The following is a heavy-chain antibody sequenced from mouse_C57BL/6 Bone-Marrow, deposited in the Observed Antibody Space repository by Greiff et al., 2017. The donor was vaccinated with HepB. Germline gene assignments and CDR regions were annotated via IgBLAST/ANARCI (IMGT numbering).Heavy chain of an antibody. D-gene: IGHD1-1*01. V-gene: IGHV1-81*01. Sequence: VQLQQSGAELARPGASVKLSCKASGYTFTSYGISWVKQRTGQGLEWIGEIYHRSGNTYYNEKFKGKATLTADKSSSTAYMELRSLTSEDSAVYFCAINYYGSSYLFAYWGQGTLVTVSA. CDR2: IYHRSGNT. CDR1: GYTFTSYG. CDR3: AINYYGSSYLFAY. J-gene: IGHJ3*01.